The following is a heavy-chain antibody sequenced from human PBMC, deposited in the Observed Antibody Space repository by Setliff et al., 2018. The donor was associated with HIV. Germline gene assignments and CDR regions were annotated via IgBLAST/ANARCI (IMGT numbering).Heavy chain of an antibody. J-gene: IGHJ4*02. V-gene: IGHV5-51*01. Sequence: PGESLKISCKGSGYSFPTYWIAWVRLMPGKGLEWMGVIYPDESDSRYSPSFRGQVTISADKSINTAYLQWSSLKASDTAMYYCARVDMGYYYDSSGYSHFDHWGQGTLVTVSS. CDR1: GYSFPTYW. D-gene: IGHD3-22*01. CDR2: IYPDESDS. CDR3: ARVDMGYYYDSSGYSHFDH.